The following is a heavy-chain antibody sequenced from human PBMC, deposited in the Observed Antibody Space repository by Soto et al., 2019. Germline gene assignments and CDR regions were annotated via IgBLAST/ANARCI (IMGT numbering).Heavy chain of an antibody. Sequence: SETLSLTCTVSGGSISSGGYYLSWIRQHPGKGLEWIGYIYYSGSTYYNPSLKSRVTISVDTSKNQFSLKLSSVTAADTAVYYCARERLLLSLDYWGQGTLVTVSS. J-gene: IGHJ4*02. CDR2: IYYSGST. CDR3: ARERLLLSLDY. V-gene: IGHV4-31*03. D-gene: IGHD1-26*01. CDR1: GGSISSGGYY.